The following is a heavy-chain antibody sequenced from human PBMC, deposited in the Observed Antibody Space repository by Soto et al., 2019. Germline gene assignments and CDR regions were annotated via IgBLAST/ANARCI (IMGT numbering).Heavy chain of an antibody. CDR2: IYYSGST. Sequence: QVQLQESGPGLVKPSQTLSLTCTVSGGSISSGDYYWSWIRQPPGKGLEWIGYIYYSGSTYYNPSHTSRVTISVNTSKNQFSLKLSSVTAADTAVYYCARYGISTSCYAGACYYYGMDVWGQGTTVTVSS. J-gene: IGHJ6*02. CDR3: ARYGISTSCYAGACYYYGMDV. V-gene: IGHV4-30-4*01. CDR1: GGSISSGDYY. D-gene: IGHD2-2*01.